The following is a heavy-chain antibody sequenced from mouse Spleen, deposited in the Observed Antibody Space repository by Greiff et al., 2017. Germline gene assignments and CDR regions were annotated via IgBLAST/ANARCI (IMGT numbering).Heavy chain of an antibody. V-gene: IGHV1-22*01. CDR3: ARNQLGHFDY. CDR2: INPNNGGT. J-gene: IGHJ2*01. D-gene: IGHD4-1*02. Sequence: EVQLQESGPELVKPGASVKMSCKASGYTFTDYNMHWVKQSHGKSLEWIGYINPNNGGTSYNQKFKGKAALTVNKSSSTAYMELRSLTSEDSAVYYCARNQLGHFDYWGQGTTLTVSS. CDR1: GYTFTDYN.